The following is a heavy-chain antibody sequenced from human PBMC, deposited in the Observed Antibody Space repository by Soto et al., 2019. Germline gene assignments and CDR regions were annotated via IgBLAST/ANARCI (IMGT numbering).Heavy chain of an antibody. Sequence: SETLDLTCAVYGGSVCGYLWTWIRQTPGKGLEWIGEINHSGSSNYNPSLKSRLTISVDTSKSQFSLKLSSVTAADTAVYYCARGAGGSSSYIDYWGQGILVTAPQ. J-gene: IGHJ4*02. V-gene: IGHV4-34*01. CDR2: INHSGSS. CDR1: GGSVCGYL. CDR3: ARGAGGSSSYIDY. D-gene: IGHD6-19*01.